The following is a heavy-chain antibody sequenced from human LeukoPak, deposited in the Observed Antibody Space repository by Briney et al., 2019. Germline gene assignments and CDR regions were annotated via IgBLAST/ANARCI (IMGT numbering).Heavy chain of an antibody. J-gene: IGHJ3*02. V-gene: IGHV3-21*01. D-gene: IGHD6-19*01. CDR2: ISTSNSYI. Sequence: GGSLRLSCVVSGFTFSDYHMNWVRQAPGKGLEWVSSISTSNSYIYYADSLTGRFTISRDNAKNSLYLQMNSLRAEDTAVYYCAKYSSGWSWGTFDIWGQGTMVTVSS. CDR3: AKYSSGWSWGTFDI. CDR1: GFTFSDYH.